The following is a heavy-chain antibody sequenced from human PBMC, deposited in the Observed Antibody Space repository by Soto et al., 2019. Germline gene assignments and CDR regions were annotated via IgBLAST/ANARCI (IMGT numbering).Heavy chain of an antibody. CDR3: ARCSGWYGQCYFAC. Sequence: DVQLVETGGGLIQPGGSLRLSCAASGFIVSSSYMSWVRQAPGKGLEWVSVLYSDGRTYYADSVKGRFTISRDNSKNTLYLQMNSLRAEDTAVYYCARCSGWYGQCYFACWGQGTLVTVSS. CDR2: LYSDGRT. V-gene: IGHV3-53*02. J-gene: IGHJ4*02. CDR1: GFIVSSSY. D-gene: IGHD6-13*01.